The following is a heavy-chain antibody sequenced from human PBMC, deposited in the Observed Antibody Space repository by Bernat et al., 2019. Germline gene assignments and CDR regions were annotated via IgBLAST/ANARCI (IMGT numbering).Heavy chain of an antibody. CDR2: ILSDGSKK. V-gene: IGHV3-30-3*01. CDR1: GVTFSSHA. CDR3: ARAPKSNRYNDAFDI. D-gene: IGHD1-1*01. Sequence: QVQLVESGGGVVQPGRSLRLSCSASGVTFSSHAMHWVRQAPGKGLEWVAVILSDGSKKYYADSVKGRFTISRDNSKNTLSLQMNSLRTEDTASYYCARAPKSNRYNDAFDIWGQGTMVIVSS. J-gene: IGHJ3*02.